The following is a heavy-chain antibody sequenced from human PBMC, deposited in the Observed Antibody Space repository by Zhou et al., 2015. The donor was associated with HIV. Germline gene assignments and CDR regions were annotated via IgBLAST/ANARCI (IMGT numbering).Heavy chain of an antibody. D-gene: IGHD2-2*01. CDR2: IIPIFGTA. CDR1: GGTFSSYA. J-gene: IGHJ5*02. CDR3: AREREERYCSSTSCEFPTPYNWFDP. V-gene: IGHV1-69*01. Sequence: QVQLVQSGAEVKKPGSSVKVSCKASGGTFSSYAISWVRQAPGQGLEWMGGIIPIFGTANYAQKFQGRVTITADESTSTAYMELSSLRSEDTAVYYCAREREERYCSSTSCEFPTPYNWFDPWGQGTLVTVSS.